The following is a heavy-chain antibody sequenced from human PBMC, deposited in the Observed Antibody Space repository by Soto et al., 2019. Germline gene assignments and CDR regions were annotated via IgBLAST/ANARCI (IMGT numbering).Heavy chain of an antibody. CDR1: SGVFSHVW. CDR2: IKSRPDGGTT. V-gene: IGHV3-15*07. D-gene: IGHD3-16*01. CDR3: AKDGGSEPINAFDI. Sequence: PVGSQRLSCVDSSGVFSHVWMYWVRQAPGKGLEWVGRIKSRPDGGTTDYAAPVKGRFTISRDDSKNTLYLQMNSLRAEDTAVYYCAKDGGSEPINAFDIWGQGTMVTVSS. J-gene: IGHJ3*02.